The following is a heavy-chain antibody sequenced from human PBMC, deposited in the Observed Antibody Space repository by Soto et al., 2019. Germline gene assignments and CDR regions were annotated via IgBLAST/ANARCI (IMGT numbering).Heavy chain of an antibody. CDR2: IYYSGST. CDR1: GGSISSGGYY. J-gene: IGHJ4*02. V-gene: IGHV4-31*03. D-gene: IGHD5-12*01. Sequence: PSETLSLTCTVSGGSISSGGYYWSWIRQHPGKGLEWIGYIYYSGSTYYNPSLKSRVTISVDTSKNQFSLKLSSVTAADTAVYYCARADSGYDYVRLNFDYWGQGTLVTVSS. CDR3: ARADSGYDYVRLNFDY.